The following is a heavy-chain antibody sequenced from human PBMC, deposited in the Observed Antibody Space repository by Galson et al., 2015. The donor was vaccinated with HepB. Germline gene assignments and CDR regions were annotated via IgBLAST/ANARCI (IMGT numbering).Heavy chain of an antibody. D-gene: IGHD5-18*01. Sequence: SLRLSCAASGLTFSSYAMCWVRQAPGKGLEWVAVISYDESYKYDADSVKGRFTISRDNSKNTLFVQMNSLRGEDTAVYYCARVAMDSFFDYWGQGTLVTVSS. CDR3: ARVAMDSFFDY. J-gene: IGHJ4*02. V-gene: IGHV3-30*04. CDR1: GLTFSSYA. CDR2: ISYDESYK.